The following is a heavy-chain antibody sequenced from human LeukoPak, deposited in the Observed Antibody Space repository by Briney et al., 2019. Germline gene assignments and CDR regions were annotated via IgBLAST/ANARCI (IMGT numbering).Heavy chain of an antibody. D-gene: IGHD6-19*01. V-gene: IGHV3-23*01. CDR1: GFTVSSNY. J-gene: IGHJ5*02. CDR3: AKELSVAGTRGFP. CDR2: ISGTGNRT. Sequence: GGSLRLSCAASGFTVSSNYMSWVRQAPGKGLEWVSAISGTGNRTYYADSVKGRFTISRDNSKNTLYLQMNSLRAEDTAVYYCAKELSVAGTRGFPWGQGTLVTVSS.